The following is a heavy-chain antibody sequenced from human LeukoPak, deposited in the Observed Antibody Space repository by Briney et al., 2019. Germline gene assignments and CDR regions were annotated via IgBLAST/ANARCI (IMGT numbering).Heavy chain of an antibody. D-gene: IGHD6-13*01. CDR1: GFTFSSYG. Sequence: GGSLRLSCAASGFTFSSYGMHWVRQAPGKGLEWVSYISSSGSTIYYADSVKGRFTISRDNAKNSLYLQINSLRAEDTAVYYCAKAKQQLVRGGFDPWGQGTLVTVSS. V-gene: IGHV3-48*04. CDR2: ISSSGSTI. CDR3: AKAKQQLVRGGFDP. J-gene: IGHJ5*02.